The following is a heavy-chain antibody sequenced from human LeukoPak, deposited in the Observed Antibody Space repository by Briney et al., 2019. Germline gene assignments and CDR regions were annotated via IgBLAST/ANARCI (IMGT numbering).Heavy chain of an antibody. D-gene: IGHD6-13*01. CDR3: ARDQAAADAPNWFDP. J-gene: IGHJ5*02. CDR1: GGSISSSSYY. CDR2: IYYSGST. Sequence: SETLSLTCTVSGGSISSSSYYWGWIRQPPGKGLEWIGSIYYSGSTYYNPSLKSRVTISVDTSKNQFSLKLSSVTAADTAVYYCARDQAAADAPNWFDPWGQGTLVTVSS. V-gene: IGHV4-39*07.